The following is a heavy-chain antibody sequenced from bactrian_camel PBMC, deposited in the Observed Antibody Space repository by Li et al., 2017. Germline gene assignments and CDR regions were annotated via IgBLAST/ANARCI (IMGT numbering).Heavy chain of an antibody. CDR2: VDDDGST. Sequence: HVQLVESGGGSVQAGGSVTLSCVASGFTESGNYVAWIRQAPGKEREGVAEVDDDGSTTYVDSVKGRFTISKDNAKNIFYLQMNSLKPDDTAMYYCAAERLDGPGTCWDRLSTVENTYSGQGTQVTVS. CDR3: AAERLDGPGTCWDRLSTVENTY. J-gene: IGHJ4*01. D-gene: IGHD4*01. CDR1: GFTESGNY. V-gene: IGHV3S53*01.